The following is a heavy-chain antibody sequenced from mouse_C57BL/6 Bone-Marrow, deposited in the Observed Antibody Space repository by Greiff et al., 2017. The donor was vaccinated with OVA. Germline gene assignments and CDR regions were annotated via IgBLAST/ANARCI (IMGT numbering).Heavy chain of an antibody. CDR1: GFTFSSYA. J-gene: IGHJ4*01. CDR3: TRDDYYYGSRGAMDY. CDR2: ISSGGDYI. Sequence: EVQLVESGEGLVKPGGSLKLSCAASGFTFSSYAMSWVRQTPEKRLEWVAYISSGGDYIYYADTVKGRFTISRDNARNTLYLQMSSLKSEDTAMYYCTRDDYYYGSRGAMDYWGQGTSVTVSS. V-gene: IGHV5-9-1*02. D-gene: IGHD1-1*01.